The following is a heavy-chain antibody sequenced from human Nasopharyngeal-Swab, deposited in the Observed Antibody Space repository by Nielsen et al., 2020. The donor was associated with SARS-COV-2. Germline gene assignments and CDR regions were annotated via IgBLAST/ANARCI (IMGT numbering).Heavy chain of an antibody. CDR2: ISYDESNK. D-gene: IGHD3-22*01. J-gene: IGHJ4*02. CDR1: GFIFSSYA. CDR3: ARDVYDSSGYYYQDY. V-gene: IGHV3-30-3*01. Sequence: GGSLRLSCAASGFIFSSYAMHWVRQAPGKGLEWVAVISYDESNKYYADSVKGRFTISRDNSKNTLYLQMNSLRAEDTAVYYCARDVYDSSGYYYQDYWGQGTLVTVSS.